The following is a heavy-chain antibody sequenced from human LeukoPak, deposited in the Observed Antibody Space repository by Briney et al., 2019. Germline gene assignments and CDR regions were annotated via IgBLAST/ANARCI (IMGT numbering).Heavy chain of an antibody. CDR2: ISGSGGST. J-gene: IGHJ3*02. CDR1: GFTFSSYA. D-gene: IGHD2-2*01. Sequence: GGSLRLSCAASGFTFSSYAMSWVRQAPGKGLEWVSAISGSGGSTYYADSVKGRFTISRDNSKNTLYLQMNSLRAEDTAVYYCAKDYCSSTSCEGDAFDIWGQGTMVTVSS. CDR3: AKDYCSSTSCEGDAFDI. V-gene: IGHV3-23*01.